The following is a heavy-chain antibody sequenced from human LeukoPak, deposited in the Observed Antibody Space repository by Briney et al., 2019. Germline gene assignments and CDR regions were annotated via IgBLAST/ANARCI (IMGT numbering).Heavy chain of an antibody. V-gene: IGHV4-59*01. CDR1: GGSMSSYH. D-gene: IGHD3-9*01. J-gene: IGHJ4*02. CDR3: ARAADYDILTGYPYYFDY. Sequence: SETLSLTCTVSGGSMSSYHWNWIRQPPGKRLEWIGDIYYSGSTNYNPSLKSRVTISVDTSKNQFSLKLNSVTAADTAVYYCARAADYDILTGYPYYFDYWGQGTRVTVSS. CDR2: IYYSGST.